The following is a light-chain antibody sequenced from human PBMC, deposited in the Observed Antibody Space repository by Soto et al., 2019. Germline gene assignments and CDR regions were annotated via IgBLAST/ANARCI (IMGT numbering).Light chain of an antibody. CDR2: YVS. V-gene: IGLV2-11*01. CDR1: SSDVGGYNY. Sequence: QSALTQPRSVSGSPGQSVTISCTGTSSDVGGYNYVSWYQQHPGKAPKLLIYYVSKRPSGVPDRFSGSKSGNTASLTISGLPAEDEADYYCCSFAGATSVFGGGTKLTVL. J-gene: IGLJ2*01. CDR3: CSFAGATSV.